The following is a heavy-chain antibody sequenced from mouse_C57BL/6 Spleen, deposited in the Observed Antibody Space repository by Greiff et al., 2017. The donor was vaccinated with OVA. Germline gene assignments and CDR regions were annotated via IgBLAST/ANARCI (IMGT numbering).Heavy chain of an antibody. J-gene: IGHJ4*01. Sequence: EVMLVESGGGLVKPGGSLKLSCAASGFTFSDYGMHWVRQAPEKGLEWVAYISSGSSTIYYADPVKGRFPISRDNAKNTLFLQMTSLRSEDTAMYYCARNGKGYYAMDYWGQGTSVTVSS. CDR3: ARNGKGYYAMDY. V-gene: IGHV5-17*01. D-gene: IGHD2-1*01. CDR2: ISSGSSTI. CDR1: GFTFSDYG.